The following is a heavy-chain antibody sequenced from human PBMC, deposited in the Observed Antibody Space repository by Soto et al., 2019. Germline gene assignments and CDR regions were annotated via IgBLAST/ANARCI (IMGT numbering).Heavy chain of an antibody. CDR2: ISSSSSYI. D-gene: IGHD3-16*02. Sequence: GESLRLSCGASGFTFSGDSMSWVRQAPGKGLEWVSSISSSSSYIHYADSVKGRFTISRDNAKNSLYLQMNSLRAEDTAVYYCARDRSVDRDGMDVWGQGTTVTVSS. V-gene: IGHV3-21*01. CDR1: GFTFSGDS. J-gene: IGHJ6*02. CDR3: ARDRSVDRDGMDV.